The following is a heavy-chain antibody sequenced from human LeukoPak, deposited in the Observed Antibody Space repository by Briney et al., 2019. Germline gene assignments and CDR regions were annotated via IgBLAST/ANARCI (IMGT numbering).Heavy chain of an antibody. J-gene: IGHJ4*02. D-gene: IGHD4-17*01. V-gene: IGHV4-34*01. CDR3: ARKLRGLFDY. CDR1: GGSFSGYY. Sequence: SETLSLTCAVYGGSFSGYYWSWIRQPPGKGLEWIGEINHSGSTNYNPSLKSRVTISVDTSKNQFSLKLSSVTAADTAVYYCARKLRGLFDYWGQGTLVTVSS. CDR2: INHSGST.